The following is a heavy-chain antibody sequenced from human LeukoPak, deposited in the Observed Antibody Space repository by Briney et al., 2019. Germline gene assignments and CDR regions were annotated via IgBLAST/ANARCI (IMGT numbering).Heavy chain of an antibody. J-gene: IGHJ5*02. V-gene: IGHV1-2*04. CDR3: ARVGELDYGSGPVPSGFDP. Sequence: GASVKVSCKASGHTFTGYYMHWVRQAPGQGLEWMGWINPNSGGTNYAQKFQGWVTMTRDTSISTAYMELSRLRSDDTAVYYCARVGELDYGSGPVPSGFDPWGQGTLVTVSS. CDR2: INPNSGGT. CDR1: GHTFTGYY. D-gene: IGHD3-10*01.